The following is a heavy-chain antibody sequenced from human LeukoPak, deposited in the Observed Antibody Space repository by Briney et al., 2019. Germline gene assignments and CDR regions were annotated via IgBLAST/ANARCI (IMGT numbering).Heavy chain of an antibody. CDR3: TTARGYYYGSGSYGLRDY. V-gene: IGHV3-15*01. D-gene: IGHD3-10*01. J-gene: IGHJ4*02. CDR2: IKSKTDGGTT. Sequence: PGGSLRLSCAASGFTFSNARMSWVRQAPGKGLEWVGRIKSKTDGGTTDYAAPVKGRFTISRDDSKNTLYLQMNSLKTEDTAVYYCTTARGYYYGSGSYGLRDYWGQGTLVTVSS. CDR1: GFTFSNAR.